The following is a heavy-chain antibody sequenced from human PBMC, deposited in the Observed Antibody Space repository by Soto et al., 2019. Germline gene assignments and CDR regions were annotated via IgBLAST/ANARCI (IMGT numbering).Heavy chain of an antibody. Sequence: GGSLRLSCSASGFTFRNYGMHWVRQAPGKGLEFVSAITGNGDSTYYADSVQGRFTISRDNSKNTLYLQMNSLRAEDTAVYYCAKERYSSRSPDFDYWGQGTLVTVSS. D-gene: IGHD6-13*01. CDR3: AKERYSSRSPDFDY. V-gene: IGHV3-64*04. J-gene: IGHJ4*02. CDR2: ITGNGDST. CDR1: GFTFRNYG.